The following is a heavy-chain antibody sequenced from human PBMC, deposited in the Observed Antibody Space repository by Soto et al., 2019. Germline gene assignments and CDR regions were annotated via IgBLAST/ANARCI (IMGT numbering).Heavy chain of an antibody. J-gene: IGHJ3*02. Sequence: SVKVSCRASGGTFSSYAISWVLQAPGQGLEWMGGIIPIFGTANYAQKFQGRVTITADESTSTAYMELSSLRSEDTAVYYCASSRYSSGWYLAPAFDIWGQGTMVTVSS. CDR1: GGTFSSYA. V-gene: IGHV1-69*13. CDR3: ASSRYSSGWYLAPAFDI. CDR2: IIPIFGTA. D-gene: IGHD6-19*01.